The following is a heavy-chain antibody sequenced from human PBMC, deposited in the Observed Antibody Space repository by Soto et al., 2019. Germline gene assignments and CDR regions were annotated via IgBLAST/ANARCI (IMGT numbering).Heavy chain of an antibody. J-gene: IGHJ6*03. CDR1: GFTFSSYS. V-gene: IGHV3-21*01. D-gene: IGHD2-15*01. CDR2: ISSSSSYI. Sequence: GGSLRLSCAASGFTFSSYSMNWVRQAPGKGLEWVSSISSSSSYIYYADSVKGRFTISRDNAKNSLYLQMNSLRAEDTAVYYCARVGRGHYRILYYHYMDVWGKGTTVTVSS. CDR3: ARVGRGHYRILYYHYMDV.